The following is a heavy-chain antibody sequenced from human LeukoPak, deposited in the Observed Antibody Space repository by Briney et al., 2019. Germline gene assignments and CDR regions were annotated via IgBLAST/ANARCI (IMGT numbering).Heavy chain of an antibody. J-gene: IGHJ4*02. Sequence: PGGSLRLSCAASGFTFSNAWMSWVRQAPGKGLEWVGRIKSKTDGGTTDYAAPVKGRFTISRDDPKNTLYLQMNSLKAEDTAVYYCTTEFLHYYDSSGFDYWGQGTLVTVSS. V-gene: IGHV3-15*01. D-gene: IGHD3-22*01. CDR3: TTEFLHYYDSSGFDY. CDR1: GFTFSNAW. CDR2: IKSKTDGGTT.